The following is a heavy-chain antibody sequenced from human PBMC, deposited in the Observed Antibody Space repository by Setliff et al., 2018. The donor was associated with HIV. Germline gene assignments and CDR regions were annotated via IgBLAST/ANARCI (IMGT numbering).Heavy chain of an antibody. Sequence: GSLRLSCAASGFTFSSYAMSWVRQAPERGLEWVSAISGSGGNTYYADSVKGRFTISRDNSKNTLYLQMNSLRAEDTAVSYCAKEVLEIAVAASWGQGTLVTVSS. D-gene: IGHD6-19*01. CDR2: ISGSGGNT. V-gene: IGHV3-23*01. CDR3: AKEVLEIAVAAS. CDR1: GFTFSSYA. J-gene: IGHJ4*02.